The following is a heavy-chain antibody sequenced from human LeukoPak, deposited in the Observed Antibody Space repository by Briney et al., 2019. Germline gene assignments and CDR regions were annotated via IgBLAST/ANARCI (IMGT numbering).Heavy chain of an antibody. D-gene: IGHD1-14*01. V-gene: IGHV3-74*01. CDR3: VVDFQYNCP. Sequence: GGSLRLSCAASGLTFSNYWMHWVRRAPGKRLMWVSGINTDGRTAVYADSVKGRFTISRDNAKNTLYLQLNSLRTEDTAVYYCVVDFQYNCPWGRGTLVTVSS. CDR2: INTDGRTA. J-gene: IGHJ5*02. CDR1: GLTFSNYW.